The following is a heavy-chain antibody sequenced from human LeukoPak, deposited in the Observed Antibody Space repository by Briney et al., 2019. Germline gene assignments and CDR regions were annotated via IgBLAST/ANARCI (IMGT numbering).Heavy chain of an antibody. CDR2: IIPIFGTA. Sequence: SVKVSCKASGGTFSSYAISWVRQAPGQGLEWMGGIIPIFGTANYAQKFQGRVTITTDESTSTAYMELSSLRSEDTAVYYCARDHEGGAAALDAFDIWGQGTMVTVSS. D-gene: IGHD6-13*01. V-gene: IGHV1-69*05. CDR3: ARDHEGGAAALDAFDI. J-gene: IGHJ3*02. CDR1: GGTFSSYA.